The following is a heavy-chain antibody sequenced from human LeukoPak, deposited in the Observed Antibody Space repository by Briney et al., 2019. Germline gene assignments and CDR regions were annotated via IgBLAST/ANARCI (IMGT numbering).Heavy chain of an antibody. CDR3: ARDALGGYYDEIQDAFDI. Sequence: ASVKVSCKASGYTFTSYYMHWVRQAPGQGLEWMGLINPSGGSTSYAQKFQGRVTITADKSTSTAYMELSSLRSEDTAVYYCARDALGGYYDEIQDAFDIWGQGTMVTVSS. V-gene: IGHV1-46*01. CDR2: INPSGGST. D-gene: IGHD3-22*01. J-gene: IGHJ3*02. CDR1: GYTFTSYY.